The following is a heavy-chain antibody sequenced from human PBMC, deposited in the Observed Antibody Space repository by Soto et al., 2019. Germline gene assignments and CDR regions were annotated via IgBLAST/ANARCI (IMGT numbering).Heavy chain of an antibody. CDR1: GFPFGIYT. CDR2: ISSSGTYI. J-gene: IGHJ6*02. Sequence: SGGSLRLSCETSGFPFGIYTMNWVRQAPGKGLEWVSSISSSGTYIDYADSVKGRFAISRDSAGTSLFLRMDSVKVEDTAVYHCARVHLVAGSAFYCAMDVWGPGTAVTVSS. D-gene: IGHD6-6*01. V-gene: IGHV3-21*01. CDR3: ARVHLVAGSAFYCAMDV.